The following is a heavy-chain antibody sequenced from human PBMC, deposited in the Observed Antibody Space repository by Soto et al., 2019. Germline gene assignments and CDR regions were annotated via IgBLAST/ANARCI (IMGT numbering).Heavy chain of an antibody. CDR2: INAGNGNT. CDR1: GYTFTSYA. CDR3: ARTKKWMVEVALQYYFDY. D-gene: IGHD2-21*01. Sequence: GASVKVSCKASGYTFTSYAMHWVRQAPGQRLEWMGWINAGNGNTKYSQKFQGRVTITRDTSASTAYMELSSLRSEDTAVYYCARTKKWMVEVALQYYFDYWGQGTLVTVSS. V-gene: IGHV1-3*01. J-gene: IGHJ4*02.